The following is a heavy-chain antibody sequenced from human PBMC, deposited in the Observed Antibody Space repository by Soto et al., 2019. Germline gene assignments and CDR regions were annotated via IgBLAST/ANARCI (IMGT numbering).Heavy chain of an antibody. Sequence: EVQLVESGGGLVKPGGSLRLSCAASGFTFSNAWMNWVRQAPGKGLEWVGRIKSKTDGGTTDYAAPVKGRFTISRDDSKNTLYLQMNSPKTEDTAVYYCTTDAPGEGEQLYWGQGTLVTVSS. CDR3: TTDAPGEGEQLY. J-gene: IGHJ4*02. D-gene: IGHD6-13*01. CDR2: IKSKTDGGTT. V-gene: IGHV3-15*07. CDR1: GFTFSNAW.